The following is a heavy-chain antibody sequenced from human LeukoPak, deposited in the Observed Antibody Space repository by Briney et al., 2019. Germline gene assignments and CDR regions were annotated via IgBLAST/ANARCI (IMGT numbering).Heavy chain of an antibody. CDR2: IYTSGST. D-gene: IGHD2-2*01. V-gene: IGHV4-4*07. J-gene: IGHJ6*02. CDR3: ARVGYCSSTSCYRGGYYYYGMDV. Sequence: SETLSLTCTVSGGSISSYYWSWIRQPAGKGLEWIGRIYTSGSTNCNPSLKSRVTMSVDTSKNQFSLKLSSVTAADTAVYYCARVGYCSSTSCYRGGYYYYGMDVWGQGTTVTVSS. CDR1: GGSISSYY.